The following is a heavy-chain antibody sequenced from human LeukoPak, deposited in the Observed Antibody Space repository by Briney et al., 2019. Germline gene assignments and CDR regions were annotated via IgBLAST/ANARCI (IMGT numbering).Heavy chain of an antibody. CDR1: GGSISSYY. D-gene: IGHD3-22*01. CDR2: IYYSGST. J-gene: IGHJ4*02. V-gene: IGHV4-59*01. Sequence: PSETLSLTCTVSGGSISSYYWTWIRQPPGKGLEWIGYIYYSGSTNYNPSLKSRVTISEDTSKNQFSLKLSSVTAADTAVYYCARVGSSGYYFDYWGQGTLVTVSS. CDR3: ARVGSSGYYFDY.